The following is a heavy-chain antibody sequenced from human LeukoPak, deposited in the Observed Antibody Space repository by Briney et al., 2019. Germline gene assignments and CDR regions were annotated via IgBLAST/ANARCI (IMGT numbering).Heavy chain of an antibody. CDR1: EFTFSSYA. CDR2: ISATGINT. Sequence: GGSLRLSCSASEFTFSSYAMNWVRQAPGKGLEYVSGISATGINTYYADSVKGRFTISRDNSKNTLYLQMNSLRAEDTAVYYCTRNYYDSSAYYYFDYWGQGTLVTVSS. D-gene: IGHD3-22*01. CDR3: TRNYYDSSAYYYFDY. J-gene: IGHJ4*02. V-gene: IGHV3-64*04.